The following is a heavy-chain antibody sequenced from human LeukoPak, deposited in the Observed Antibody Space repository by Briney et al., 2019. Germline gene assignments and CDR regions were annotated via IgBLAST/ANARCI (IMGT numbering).Heavy chain of an antibody. Sequence: GGSLRLSCAASGFTFSSYAMHWVRQASGKGLEWVAVISYDGSNKYYADSVKGRFTISRDNSKNTLYLQMNSLRAEDTAVYYCAKDPVILWFGESLGRYGMDVWGQGTTVTVSS. J-gene: IGHJ6*02. D-gene: IGHD3-10*01. CDR2: ISYDGSNK. CDR3: AKDPVILWFGESLGRYGMDV. V-gene: IGHV3-30*04. CDR1: GFTFSSYA.